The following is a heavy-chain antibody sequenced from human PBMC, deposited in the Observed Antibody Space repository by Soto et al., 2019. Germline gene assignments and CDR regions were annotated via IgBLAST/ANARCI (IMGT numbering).Heavy chain of an antibody. CDR3: ARDMHAGFTHYFDP. Sequence: SETLSLTCTVSGGSISSSSYYWGWIRQPPGKGLEWIGSIYYSGSTYYNPSLKSRVTISVDTSKNQFSPKLTSVTAADTAVYYCARDMHAGFTHYFDPWGQGTLVTVSS. V-gene: IGHV4-39*07. D-gene: IGHD1-26*01. CDR2: IYYSGST. J-gene: IGHJ5*02. CDR1: GGSISSSSYY.